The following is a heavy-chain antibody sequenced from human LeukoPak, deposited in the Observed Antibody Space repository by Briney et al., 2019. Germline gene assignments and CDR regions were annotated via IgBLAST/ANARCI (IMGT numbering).Heavy chain of an antibody. D-gene: IGHD3-22*01. CDR2: ISWNSGSI. CDR3: AKDYGSSGYYPKFDY. V-gene: IGHV3-9*01. CDR1: GFTFDDYA. Sequence: GGSLRLSCAASGFTFDDYAMHWVRQAPGKGLEWVSGISWNSGSIGYADSVKGRFTISRDNAKNSLYLQMNSLRAEDTALYYCAKDYGSSGYYPKFDYWGQGTLVTVSS. J-gene: IGHJ4*02.